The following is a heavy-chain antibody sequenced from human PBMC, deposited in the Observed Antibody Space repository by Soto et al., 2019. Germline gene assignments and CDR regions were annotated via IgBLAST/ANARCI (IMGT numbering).Heavy chain of an antibody. CDR3: ARGVREVVVAAKGMSYYYYMDV. CDR1: GGTFSSYT. J-gene: IGHJ6*03. CDR2: MIPILGIA. D-gene: IGHD2-15*01. Sequence: SVKVSCKASGGTFSSYTISWVRQAPGQGLEWMGRMIPILGIADYAQKFQGRVTMTGNTSISTAYMELSSLRSEDTAVYYCARGVREVVVAAKGMSYYYYMDVWGKGTTVTVSS. V-gene: IGHV1-69*02.